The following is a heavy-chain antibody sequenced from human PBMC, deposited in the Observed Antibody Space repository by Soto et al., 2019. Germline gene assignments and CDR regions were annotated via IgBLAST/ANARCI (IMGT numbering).Heavy chain of an antibody. J-gene: IGHJ5*02. D-gene: IGHD6-19*01. CDR1: GFSLSTSGVG. CDR3: ARSRQWLVPYNWFDP. CDR2: IYWNDDK. V-gene: IGHV2-5*01. Sequence: SGPTLVNPTQTLTLTCTFSGFSLSTSGVGVGWIRQPPGKALEWLALIYWNDDKRYNPSLKSRLTITKDTSKNQVVLTMTNMDPVDTATYYCARSRQWLVPYNWFDPWGQGTLVTVSS.